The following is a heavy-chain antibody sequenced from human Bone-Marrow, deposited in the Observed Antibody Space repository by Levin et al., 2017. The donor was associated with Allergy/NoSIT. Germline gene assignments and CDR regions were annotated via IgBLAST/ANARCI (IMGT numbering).Heavy chain of an antibody. D-gene: IGHD2-2*01. CDR3: ARVALPRYCTSTSCSDSGYYFDY. J-gene: IGHJ4*02. CDR2: IGTAADS. V-gene: IGHV3-13*04. Sequence: GESLKISCAASGFTFSSYDMHWVRQATGRGLEWVSAIGTAADSYYSGSVKGRFTVSRDNSKNSFYLQMNSLRAGDTAVYYCARVALPRYCTSTSCSDSGYYFDYWGQGTLVTVSS. CDR1: GFTFSSYD.